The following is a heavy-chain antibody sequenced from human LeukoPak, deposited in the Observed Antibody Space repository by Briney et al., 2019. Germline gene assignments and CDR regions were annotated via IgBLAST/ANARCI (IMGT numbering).Heavy chain of an antibody. Sequence: GGSLRLSCAASGFTFSSYAMHWARQAPGKGLEYVSAISSNGGSTYYATSVKGRFTISRDNSKNTLYLQMGSLRAEDMAVYYCARDLDYYDSSGVDSWGLGTLFTVSS. CDR2: ISSNGGST. CDR3: ARDLDYYDSSGVDS. J-gene: IGHJ4*02. V-gene: IGHV3-64*01. CDR1: GFTFSSYA. D-gene: IGHD3-22*01.